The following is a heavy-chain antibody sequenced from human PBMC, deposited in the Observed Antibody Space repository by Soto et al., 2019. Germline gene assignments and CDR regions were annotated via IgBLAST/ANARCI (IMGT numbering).Heavy chain of an antibody. J-gene: IGHJ4*02. CDR3: ARHRYSYGVYYFDE. Sequence: SETLSLTCAVSGGSISSGDYSWNWIRQPPGKGLEWIGYIYYGGSTNYNPSLTSRVTISVDTSKNQFSLKLSSVTAADTAVYYCARHRYSYGVYYFDERGQRTLVTVSS. V-gene: IGHV4-30-2*01. D-gene: IGHD5-18*01. CDR2: IYYGGST. CDR1: GGSISSGDYS.